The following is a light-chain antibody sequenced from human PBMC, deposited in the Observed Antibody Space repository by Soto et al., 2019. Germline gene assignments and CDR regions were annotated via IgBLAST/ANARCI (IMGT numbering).Light chain of an antibody. Sequence: QSALTQPASVSGSPGQSITISCTGTTSDVGGFNYVSWFQKHPGKAPRLIIYEGSKRPSGISHRFSGSKSDNTASLTISGLRAEDEAHYHCCSYAGSRTFVFGGGTKLTVL. CDR3: CSYAGSRTFV. J-gene: IGLJ2*01. CDR1: TSDVGGFNY. CDR2: EGS. V-gene: IGLV2-23*01.